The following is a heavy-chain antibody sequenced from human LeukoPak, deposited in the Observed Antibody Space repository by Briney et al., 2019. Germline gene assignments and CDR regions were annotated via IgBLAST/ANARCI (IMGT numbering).Heavy chain of an antibody. D-gene: IGHD1-1*01. V-gene: IGHV1-69*05. CDR2: IIPIFGTA. CDR3: ARVANEETNWFDP. CDR1: GGTFSSYA. Sequence: SVKVSCKASGGTFSSYAISWVRQAPGQGLERMGGIIPIFGTANYAQKFQGRVTITTDESTSTAYMELSSLRPEDTAVYYCARVANEETNWFDPWGQGTLVTVSS. J-gene: IGHJ5*02.